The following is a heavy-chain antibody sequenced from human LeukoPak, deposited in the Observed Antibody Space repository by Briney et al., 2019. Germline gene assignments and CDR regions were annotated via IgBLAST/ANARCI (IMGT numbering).Heavy chain of an antibody. CDR2: IYYSGST. D-gene: IGHD4-23*01. CDR1: GGSIISGDYY. V-gene: IGHV4-30-4*08. CDR3: ARDCGGKAVEAFDI. Sequence: PSQTLSLTCIVSGGSIISGDYYWSWIRQPPGKGLEWIGYIYYSGSTYYNPSLKSRVTISVDTSKNQFSLKLSSVAAADTAVYYCARDCGGKAVEAFDIWGQGTMVTVSS. J-gene: IGHJ3*02.